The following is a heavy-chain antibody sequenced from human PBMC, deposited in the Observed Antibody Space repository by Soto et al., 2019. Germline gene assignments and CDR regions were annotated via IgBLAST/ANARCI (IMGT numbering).Heavy chain of an antibody. CDR1: GFTFTRNG. CDR3: ARDRVQMVDGMDV. Sequence: GGSLRLSCAASGFTFTRNGMHWGRQAPGKGLEWVAVIWNDGTNKYYADSVKGRFIISRDNSKNTLYLQMNSLRAEDTAVYYCARDRVQMVDGMDVWGQGTTVTVSS. D-gene: IGHD2-15*01. V-gene: IGHV3-33*01. CDR2: IWNDGTNK. J-gene: IGHJ6*02.